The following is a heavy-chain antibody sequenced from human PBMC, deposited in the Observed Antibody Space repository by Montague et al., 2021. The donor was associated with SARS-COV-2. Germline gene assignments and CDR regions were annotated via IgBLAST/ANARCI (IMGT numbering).Heavy chain of an antibody. Sequence: SETLSLTCAVSGGPITSYYWNWIRQPPGKGLEYIGYIYHSGSTTYNPSLKSRVSTSVDTSKNQFSLKMRSVTAADTAVYYCARGLEHYGSGCHHFDPWGQGTLVTVSS. D-gene: IGHD3-10*01. CDR1: GGPITSYY. CDR2: IYHSGST. CDR3: ARGLEHYGSGCHHFDP. V-gene: IGHV4-59*01. J-gene: IGHJ5*02.